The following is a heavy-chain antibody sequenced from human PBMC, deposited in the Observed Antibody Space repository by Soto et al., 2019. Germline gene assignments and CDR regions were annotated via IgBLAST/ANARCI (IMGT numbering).Heavy chain of an antibody. CDR1: RFTFSSYA. J-gene: IGHJ4*02. CDR2: ISGSGGST. D-gene: IGHD3-3*01. CDR3: AKGSYGFNDFWSGYYYFDY. V-gene: IGHV3-23*01. Sequence: GSLRLSCAASRFTFSSYAMSWVRQAPGKGLEWVSAISGSGGSTYYADSVKGRFTISRDNSKNTLDLQMNSLRAEDTAVYYCAKGSYGFNDFWSGYYYFDYWGQGTLVTVSS.